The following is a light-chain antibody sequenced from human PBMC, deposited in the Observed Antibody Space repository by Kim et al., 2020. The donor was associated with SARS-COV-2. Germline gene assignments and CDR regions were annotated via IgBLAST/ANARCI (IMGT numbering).Light chain of an antibody. CDR2: QDS. J-gene: IGLJ1*01. V-gene: IGLV3-1*01. CDR1: KLGDKY. CDR3: QAWDSSTVV. Sequence: SYELTQPPSVSVSPGQTASITCSGDKLGDKYACWYQQKPGQSPVLVIYQDSKRPSGIPERFSGSNSGNTATLTISGTQAMDEADYYCQAWDSSTVVFGTGNKVTVL.